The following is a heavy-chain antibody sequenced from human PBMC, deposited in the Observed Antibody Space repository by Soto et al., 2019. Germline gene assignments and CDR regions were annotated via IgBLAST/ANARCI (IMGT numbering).Heavy chain of an antibody. CDR3: ARAYYLVCDS. Sequence: GASVTVSFQSSVYTFIDSHFHRLLQAPGQELEWMGWINPDTGDRNYAQRFQGRITLTRDTSITTAYMALTRLTSDDTAGYFCARAYYLVCDSWGQGTLVTVSS. CDR1: VYTFIDSH. J-gene: IGHJ4*02. D-gene: IGHD3-22*01. V-gene: IGHV1-2*03. CDR2: INPDTGDR.